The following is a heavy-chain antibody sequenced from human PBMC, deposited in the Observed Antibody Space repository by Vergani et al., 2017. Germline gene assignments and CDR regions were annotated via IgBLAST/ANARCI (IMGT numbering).Heavy chain of an antibody. CDR1: GYSFTNYW. J-gene: IGHJ4*02. CDR2: IHPADSDT. Sequence: EVQLVQSGAEVKTPGESLKISCQISGYSFTNYWIGWVRQMPGKGLEWMGIIHPADSDTRYSPPFQGQVTISVDKSISTAYLQRSSLRASDSAMYYCARLYGRDSSGSKYFDYWGQGTLVTVSS. D-gene: IGHD3-22*01. V-gene: IGHV5-51*01. CDR3: ARLYGRDSSGSKYFDY.